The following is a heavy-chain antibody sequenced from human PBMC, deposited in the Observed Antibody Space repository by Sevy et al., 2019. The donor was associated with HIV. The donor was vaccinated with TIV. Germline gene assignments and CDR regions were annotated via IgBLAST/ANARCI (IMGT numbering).Heavy chain of an antibody. CDR2: LFYTDST. CDR3: ATHSDSGLDY. CDR1: GGSLNSYY. D-gene: IGHD4-17*01. Sequence: SETLSLTCTVSGGSLNSYYWSWIRQPPGKGLEWIGYLFYTDSTNYNPSLKSRVTISVDRSKNQFSLELRSVTAADTAVCYCATHSDSGLDYWGQGTLVTVSS. V-gene: IGHV4-59*01. J-gene: IGHJ4*02.